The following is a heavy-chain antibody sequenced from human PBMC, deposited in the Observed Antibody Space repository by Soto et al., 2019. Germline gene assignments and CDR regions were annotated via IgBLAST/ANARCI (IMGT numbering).Heavy chain of an antibody. CDR1: GFTFEDHA. D-gene: IGHD5-12*01. J-gene: IGHJ4*02. CDR2: INWNGGST. V-gene: IGHV3-20*04. Sequence: EVQLVESGGGVSRPGGSLRLSCAASGFTFEDHAMSWVRQAPGKGLEWVSGINWNGGSTVYAASVKGRFTISRDNAKNSLFLEVKSVRAEDTALYFCVRVALLADHFEDWGQGTMVTVSS. CDR3: VRVALLADHFED.